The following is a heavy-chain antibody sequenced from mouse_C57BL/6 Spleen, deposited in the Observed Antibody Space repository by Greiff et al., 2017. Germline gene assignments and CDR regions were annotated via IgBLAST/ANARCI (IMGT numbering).Heavy chain of an antibody. V-gene: IGHV3-6*01. CDR1: GYSITSGYY. CDR2: ISYDGSN. D-gene: IGHD1-1*01. Sequence: EVKLQESGPGLVKPSQSLSLTCSVTGYSITSGYYWNWIRQFPGNKLEWMGYISYDGSNNYNPSLKNLISITRDTSKNQFFLKFNSVTTEDTATYYRASVLNYYGSTVFDYWGQGTTLTVSS. CDR3: ASVLNYYGSTVFDY. J-gene: IGHJ2*01.